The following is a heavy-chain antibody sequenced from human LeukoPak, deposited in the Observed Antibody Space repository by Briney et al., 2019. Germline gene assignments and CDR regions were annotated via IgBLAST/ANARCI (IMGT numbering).Heavy chain of an antibody. CDR1: GGSFSGYY. V-gene: IGHV4-34*01. Sequence: PSETLSLTCAVYGGSFSGYYWGWIRQPPGKGLEWIGSIYHSGSTYYNPSLKSRVTISVDTSKNQFSLKLSSVTAADTAVHYCARGETYSGSYYFDYWGQGTLVTVSS. J-gene: IGHJ4*02. CDR2: IYHSGST. CDR3: ARGETYSGSYYFDY. D-gene: IGHD1-26*01.